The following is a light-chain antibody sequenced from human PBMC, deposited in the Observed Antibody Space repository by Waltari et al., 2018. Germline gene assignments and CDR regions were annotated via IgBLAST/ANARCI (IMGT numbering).Light chain of an antibody. Sequence: EIVLTQSPGTLSLLPGERATLPCRASQSVTSISLSWYQQNLGQAPRLLIYGTSSRATGIPDRFSGSGSGTDFTLTISRLEPEDFAVYYCQQYDGEVVTFGGGTKVEI. CDR1: QSVTSIS. J-gene: IGKJ4*01. CDR2: GTS. CDR3: QQYDGEVVT. V-gene: IGKV3-20*01.